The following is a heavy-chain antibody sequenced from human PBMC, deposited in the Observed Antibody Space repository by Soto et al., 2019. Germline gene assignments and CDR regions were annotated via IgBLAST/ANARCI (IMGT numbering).Heavy chain of an antibody. D-gene: IGHD6-13*01. Sequence: QVQLVQSGAEVKKPGSSVKVSCKASGGTFSSYAISWVRQAPGQGLEWMGGIIPIFGTANYAQKFQGRVTITADESTSTAYMELSSLRSEDTAAYYRAIPGRVRRIAAASGWFDPWGQGTLVTVSS. CDR3: AIPGRVRRIAAASGWFDP. CDR2: IIPIFGTA. J-gene: IGHJ5*02. CDR1: GGTFSSYA. V-gene: IGHV1-69*01.